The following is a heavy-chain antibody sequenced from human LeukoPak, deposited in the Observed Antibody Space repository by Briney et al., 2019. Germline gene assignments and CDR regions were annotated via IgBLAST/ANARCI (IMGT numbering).Heavy chain of an antibody. CDR2: ISYDGSNK. Sequence: PGGSLRLSCAASGFTFSSYAMHWVRQAPGKGLEWVAVISYDGSNKYYADSVKGRFTISRDNSKNTLYLQMNSLRAEDTAVYYCARYYYGSGSDYWGQGTLVTVSS. D-gene: IGHD3-10*01. V-gene: IGHV3-30*04. J-gene: IGHJ4*02. CDR3: ARYYYGSGSDY. CDR1: GFTFSSYA.